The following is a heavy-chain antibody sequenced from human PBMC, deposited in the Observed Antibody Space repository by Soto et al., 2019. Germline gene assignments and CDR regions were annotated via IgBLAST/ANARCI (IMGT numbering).Heavy chain of an antibody. J-gene: IGHJ6*02. CDR3: ARGLDYYGSGSQYYYYGMDV. CDR1: GGAFSSYA. D-gene: IGHD3-10*01. CDR2: IIPIFGTA. Sequence: SVKVSCKASGGAFSSYAISWVRQAPGQGLEWMGGIIPIFGTANYAQKFQGRVTITADESTSTAYMELSSLRSEDTAVYYCARGLDYYGSGSQYYYYGMDVWGQGTTVTVSS. V-gene: IGHV1-69*13.